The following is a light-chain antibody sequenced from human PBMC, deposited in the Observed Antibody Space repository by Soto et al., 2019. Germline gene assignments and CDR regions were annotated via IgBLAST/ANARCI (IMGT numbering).Light chain of an antibody. CDR2: GAS. Sequence: EIVLTQSPGTLSLSPGERATLYCRASQNVYSNSLAWYQQRPGQAPSLIIHGASSRANGIPDRFSGSGSGKDFTLIINKVEPEDFPVYYCPQYGSSRLTFGAGTKVEIK. CDR1: QNVYSNS. CDR3: PQYGSSRLT. V-gene: IGKV3-20*01. J-gene: IGKJ4*01.